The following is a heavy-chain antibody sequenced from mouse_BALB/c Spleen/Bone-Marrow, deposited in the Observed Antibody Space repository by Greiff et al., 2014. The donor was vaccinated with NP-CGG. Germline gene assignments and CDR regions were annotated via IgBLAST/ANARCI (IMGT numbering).Heavy chain of an antibody. Sequence: QRVESGGGLVQPGGSRKLSCAASGFTFSSFGMHWVRQAPAKGLEWVAYISSGSSIIYYAETVKGRFTISRDNHKNTLFLQMTSLRSEDTAMYYCASDYDYFDYWGQGTTLTVSS. CDR2: ISSGSSII. J-gene: IGHJ2*01. CDR1: GFTFSSFG. D-gene: IGHD2-4*01. V-gene: IGHV5-17*02. CDR3: ASDYDYFDY.